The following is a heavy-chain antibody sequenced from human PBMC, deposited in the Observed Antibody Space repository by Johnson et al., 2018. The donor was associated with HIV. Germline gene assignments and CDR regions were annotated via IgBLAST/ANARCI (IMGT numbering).Heavy chain of an antibody. CDR2: IWYDGSNK. CDR1: GFTFSSYA. CDR3: AKAREYDSTGHDAFDI. Sequence: QVQLVESGGGVVQPGRSLRLSCAASGFTFSSYAMHWVRQAPGKGLEWVAVIWYDGSNKYYADSVRGRFTISRDNSRNTLFLQMNSLRAEDTAVYYCAKAREYDSTGHDAFDIWGQGTMVTVSS. V-gene: IGHV3-30*04. J-gene: IGHJ3*02. D-gene: IGHD3-22*01.